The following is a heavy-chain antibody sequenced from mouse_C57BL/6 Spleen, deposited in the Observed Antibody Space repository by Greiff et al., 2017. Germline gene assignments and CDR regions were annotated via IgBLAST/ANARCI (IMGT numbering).Heavy chain of an antibody. V-gene: IGHV5-6*01. Sequence: EVQLVESGGDLVKPGGSLKLSCAVSGFTFSSYGMSWVRQTPDKRLEWVATVSSGGSYPYYPDSGKGRFTISRDNAKNTLYLQVSSLESEDTAMYCCASGPWDFDYWGQGTTLTVSS. J-gene: IGHJ2*01. CDR3: ASGPWDFDY. CDR1: GFTFSSYG. D-gene: IGHD4-1*01. CDR2: VSSGGSYP.